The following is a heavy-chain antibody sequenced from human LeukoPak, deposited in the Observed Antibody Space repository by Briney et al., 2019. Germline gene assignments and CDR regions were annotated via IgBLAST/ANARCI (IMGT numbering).Heavy chain of an antibody. J-gene: IGHJ4*02. D-gene: IGHD3-10*01. CDR3: ARGPHYGEADY. V-gene: IGHV1-2*02. Sequence: GASVKVSCKASGYTFTGYYMHWVRQPAGRGLEWMGWITPNSGGTNYAQKFQGRVTMTRDTSISTAYMELSRLRSDDTAVYYCARGPHYGEADYWGQGTLVTVSS. CDR1: GYTFTGYY. CDR2: ITPNSGGT.